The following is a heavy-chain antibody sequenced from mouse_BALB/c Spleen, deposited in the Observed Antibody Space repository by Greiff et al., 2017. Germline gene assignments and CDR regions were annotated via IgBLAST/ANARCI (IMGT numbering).Heavy chain of an antibody. CDR2: ISDGGSYT. V-gene: IGHV5-4*02. J-gene: IGHJ4*01. D-gene: IGHD2-4*01. CDR3: ARGGDYDVGAMDY. Sequence: EVMLVESGGGLVKPGGSLKLSCAASGFTFSDYYMYWVRQTPEKRLEWVATISDGGSYTYYPDSVKGRFTISRDNAKNNLYLQMSSLKSEDTAMYYCARGGDYDVGAMDYWGQGTSVTVSS. CDR1: GFTFSDYY.